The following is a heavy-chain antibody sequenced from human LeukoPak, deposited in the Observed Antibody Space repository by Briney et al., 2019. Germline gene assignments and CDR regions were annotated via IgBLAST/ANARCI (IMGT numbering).Heavy chain of an antibody. V-gene: IGHV3-15*01. CDR2: IKSKTDGGTT. CDR3: TTTMVRGVMGY. D-gene: IGHD3-10*01. Sequence: PGGSLRLSCAASGFTFSNAWMSWVRQAPGKGLEWVGRIKSKTDGGTTDYATPVKGRFTISRDDSKNTLYLQMNSLKTEDTAVYYCTTTMVRGVMGYWGQGTLVTVSS. J-gene: IGHJ4*02. CDR1: GFTFSNAW.